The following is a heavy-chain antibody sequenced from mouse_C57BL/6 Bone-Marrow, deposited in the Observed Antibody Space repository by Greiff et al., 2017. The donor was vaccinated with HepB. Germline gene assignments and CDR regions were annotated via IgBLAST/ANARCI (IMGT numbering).Heavy chain of an antibody. V-gene: IGHV1-15*01. CDR3: SHYYGSSPFAY. Sequence: VKLVESGAELVRPGASVTLSCKASGYTFTDYEMHWVKQTPVHGLEWIGAIDPETGGTAYNQKFKGKAILTADKSSSTAYMELRSLTSEDSAVYYCSHYYGSSPFAYWGQGTLVTVSA. CDR2: IDPETGGT. CDR1: GYTFTDYE. D-gene: IGHD1-1*01. J-gene: IGHJ3*01.